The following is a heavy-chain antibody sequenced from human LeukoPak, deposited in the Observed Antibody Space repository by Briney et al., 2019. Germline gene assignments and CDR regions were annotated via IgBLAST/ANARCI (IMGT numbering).Heavy chain of an antibody. V-gene: IGHV7-4-1*02. Sequence: ASVKVSCKVSGYTLTELSMHWVRQAPGQGLEWMGWINTNTGNPTYAQGFTGRFVFSLDISVSTAYLQISSLKAEDTAVYYCARAGGIAYSGSYLDGWGQGTLVTVSS. CDR2: INTNTGNP. D-gene: IGHD1-26*01. CDR1: GYTLTELS. CDR3: ARAGGIAYSGSYLDG. J-gene: IGHJ4*02.